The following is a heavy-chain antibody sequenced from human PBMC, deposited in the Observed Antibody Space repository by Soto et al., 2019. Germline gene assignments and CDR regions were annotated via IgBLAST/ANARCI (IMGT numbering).Heavy chain of an antibody. D-gene: IGHD2-21*01. CDR2: IKSQGDGGTR. J-gene: IGHJ6*02. V-gene: IGHV3-15*01. CDR3: TTDLQAYCDGTTCYAGNYYYDDMDV. CDR1: GFSFRNAW. Sequence: GSLRLSCAASGFSFRNAWMSWVRQAPGKGLEWVGHIKSQGDGGTRDYAAPVKGRFTISRDDSKNTLFLQMNSLKNEDTAVYFCTTDLQAYCDGTTCYAGNYYYDDMDVWGQGTTVTVYS.